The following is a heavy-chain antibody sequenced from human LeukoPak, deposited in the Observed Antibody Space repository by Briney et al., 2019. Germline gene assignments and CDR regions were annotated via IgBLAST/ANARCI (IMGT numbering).Heavy chain of an antibody. J-gene: IGHJ4*02. CDR2: IYAGNSDT. CDR3: ARRFCTSTSCYPFDY. Sequence: GESLKISCKGSGYNFTNYWIGWVRQMPGKGLGWMGIIYAGNSDTRYSPSFQGQVTISADKSISTAYLQWSSLKASDTAMYYCARRFCTSTSCYPFDYWGQGTLVTVSS. D-gene: IGHD2-2*01. CDR1: GYNFTNYW. V-gene: IGHV5-51*01.